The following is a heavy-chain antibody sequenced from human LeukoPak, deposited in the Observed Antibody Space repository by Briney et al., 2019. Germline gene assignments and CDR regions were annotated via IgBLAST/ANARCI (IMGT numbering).Heavy chain of an antibody. CDR1: GGTFSSYA. CDR2: IIPILGTA. J-gene: IGHJ3*02. CDR3: ARAQDSSGYYYVGAFDI. Sequence: ASVKVSCKASGGTFSSYAISWVRQAPGQGLEWMGRIIPILGTANYAQKFQGRVTITADKSTSTAYMELSSLRSEDTAVYYCARAQDSSGYYYVGAFDIWGQGTMVTVSS. V-gene: IGHV1-69*04. D-gene: IGHD3-22*01.